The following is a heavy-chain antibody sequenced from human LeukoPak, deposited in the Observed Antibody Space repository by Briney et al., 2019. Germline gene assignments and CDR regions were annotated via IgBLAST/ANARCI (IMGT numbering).Heavy chain of an antibody. J-gene: IGHJ4*02. CDR2: INHSGST. V-gene: IGHV4-61*01. CDR3: ARGKPFYGD. D-gene: IGHD4-17*01. Sequence: SETLSLTCTVSGGSVSSGSYYWSWIRQPPGKGLECIGEINHSGSTNYNPSLKSRVTISVDTSKNQLSLKLSSVTAADTAVYYCARGKPFYGDWGQGTLVTVSS. CDR1: GGSVSSGSYY.